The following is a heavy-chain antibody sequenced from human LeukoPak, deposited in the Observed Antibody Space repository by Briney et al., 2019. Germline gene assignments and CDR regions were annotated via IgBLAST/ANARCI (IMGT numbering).Heavy chain of an antibody. CDR1: GFTFSSYS. V-gene: IGHV3-21*01. CDR3: ARTYSESLRLVAFDI. D-gene: IGHD1-26*01. J-gene: IGHJ3*02. Sequence: GGSLRLSCAASGFTFSSYSMNWVRQAPGKGLEWVSSISSSSSYIYYADSVKGRFTISRDNAKNSLYLQMNSLRAEDTAVYYCARTYSESLRLVAFDIWGQGTMVTVSS. CDR2: ISSSSSYI.